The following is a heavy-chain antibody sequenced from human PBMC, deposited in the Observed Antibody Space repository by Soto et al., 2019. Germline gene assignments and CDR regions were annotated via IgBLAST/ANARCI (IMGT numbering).Heavy chain of an antibody. CDR1: GFTLSGYA. V-gene: IGHV3-64*01. CDR2: ISTNGVGT. Sequence: EVQLVESGGGLAQPGGSLSLSCAASGFTLSGYAMDWVRQAPGKGLEYVSGISTNGVGTYYANSVQGRFTISRDNSKNTVYLQMGSLRPEDMAVYYCARRARPDFYYMDVWGKGTTVTVSS. CDR3: ARRARPDFYYMDV. D-gene: IGHD6-6*01. J-gene: IGHJ6*03.